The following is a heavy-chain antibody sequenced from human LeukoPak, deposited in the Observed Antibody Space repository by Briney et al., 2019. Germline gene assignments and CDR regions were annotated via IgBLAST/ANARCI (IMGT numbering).Heavy chain of an antibody. Sequence: PSETLSLTCTVSGGSISSSSYYWGWIRQPPGKGLEWIGSIYYSGSTYYNPSLKSRVTISVDTSKNQFSLKLSSVTAADTAVYYCARSIDYDLWSGFFYLDYWGQGTLVTVSS. V-gene: IGHV4-39*01. CDR2: IYYSGST. CDR3: ARSIDYDLWSGFFYLDY. D-gene: IGHD3-3*01. CDR1: GGSISSSSYY. J-gene: IGHJ4*02.